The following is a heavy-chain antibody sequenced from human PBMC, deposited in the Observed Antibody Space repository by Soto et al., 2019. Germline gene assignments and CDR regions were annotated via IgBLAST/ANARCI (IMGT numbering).Heavy chain of an antibody. CDR3: AKDRLPSIYGDYSRFDP. J-gene: IGHJ5*02. CDR1: GFTFDDYA. CDR2: ISWNSGSI. V-gene: IGHV3-9*01. D-gene: IGHD4-17*01. Sequence: GGSLRLSCAASGFTFDDYAMHWVRQAPGKGLEWVSGISWNSGSIGYADSVKGRFTISRDNAKNSLYLQMNSLRAEDTALYYCAKDRLPSIYGDYSRFDPWGQGTLVSVSS.